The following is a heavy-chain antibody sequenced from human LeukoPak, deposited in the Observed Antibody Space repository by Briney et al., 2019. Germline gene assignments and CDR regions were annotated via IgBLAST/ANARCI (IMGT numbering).Heavy chain of an antibody. Sequence: GGSLRLSCAASGFTVSSNYMSWVRQAPGKGLEWVSVIYSGGSTYYADSVKGRFTISRDNSKNTLYLQMNSLRAEETAGYYCAREGGYYDILTGYYRPDAFDIWGQGTMVTVSA. CDR1: GFTVSSNY. V-gene: IGHV3-53*01. CDR2: IYSGGST. CDR3: AREGGYYDILTGYYRPDAFDI. J-gene: IGHJ3*02. D-gene: IGHD3-9*01.